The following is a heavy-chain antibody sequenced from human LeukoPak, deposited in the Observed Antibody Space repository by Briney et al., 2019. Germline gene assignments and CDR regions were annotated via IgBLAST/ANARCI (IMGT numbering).Heavy chain of an antibody. Sequence: GASVKVSCKASGYTFTGYYMHWVRQAPGQGLEWMGWINPNSGGTNYAQKFQGRVTMTRDTSISTAYMELSRLRSDDTAVYYCARVGEKDTAMPFDYWGQGTLVTVSS. CDR3: ARVGEKDTAMPFDY. V-gene: IGHV1-2*02. CDR1: GYTFTGYY. CDR2: INPNSGGT. J-gene: IGHJ4*02. D-gene: IGHD5-18*01.